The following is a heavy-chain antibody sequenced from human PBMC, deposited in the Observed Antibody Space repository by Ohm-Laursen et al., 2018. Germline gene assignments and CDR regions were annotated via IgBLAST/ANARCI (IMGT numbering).Heavy chain of an antibody. CDR1: GFTFSSYA. Sequence: GSLRLSCSASGFTFSSYAMSWVRQAPGKGLEWVSAISGSGGSTYYADSVKGRFTISRDNSKNTLYLQMNSLTAEDTAVYYCAKDRLATGTTDWGQGTLVTVSS. CDR3: AKDRLATGTTD. J-gene: IGHJ4*02. CDR2: ISGSGGST. V-gene: IGHV3-23*01. D-gene: IGHD1-7*01.